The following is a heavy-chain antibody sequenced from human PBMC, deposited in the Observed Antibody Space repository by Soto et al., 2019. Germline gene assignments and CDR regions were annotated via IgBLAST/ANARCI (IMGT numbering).Heavy chain of an antibody. V-gene: IGHV4-59*08. Sequence: QVQLQESGPGLVKPSETLSLTCTVSGDSISGYYWSWIRQPPGKGLEWIGSIYYRGSTNYNPSLKRRVTISVDTSRNQFSLKLSSVAATDTAIYYCARRVAVPGTRGYFDLWGRGTLVTVSS. D-gene: IGHD6-13*01. CDR3: ARRVAVPGTRGYFDL. J-gene: IGHJ2*01. CDR2: IYYRGST. CDR1: GDSISGYY.